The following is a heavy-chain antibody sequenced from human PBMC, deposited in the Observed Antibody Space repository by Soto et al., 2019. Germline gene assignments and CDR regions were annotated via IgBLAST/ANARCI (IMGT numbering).Heavy chain of an antibody. Sequence: GESLKISCKGSGYSSTSYWIGWVRQMPGKGLEWMGIIYPGDSDTRYSPSFQGQVTISADKSISTAYLQWSSLKASDTAIYYCATSYYYDSSGYYDYWGQGTLVTVSS. CDR3: ATSYYYDSSGYYDY. CDR2: IYPGDSDT. V-gene: IGHV5-51*01. D-gene: IGHD3-22*01. CDR1: GYSSTSYW. J-gene: IGHJ4*02.